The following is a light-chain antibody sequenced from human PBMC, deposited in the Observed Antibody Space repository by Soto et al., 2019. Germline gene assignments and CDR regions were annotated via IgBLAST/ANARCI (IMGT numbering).Light chain of an antibody. CDR1: QNIFNY. Sequence: DIQMTQSPSSLSASVGDRVTITCRSSQNIFNYLNWYQQKPGKAPKVLLYGAYSLESGVPSRFSGSGSGTDFTLTINGVQPEDFATYFCQQSYDTPWTFGQGTKVEIK. CDR3: QQSYDTPWT. J-gene: IGKJ1*01. CDR2: GAY. V-gene: IGKV1-39*01.